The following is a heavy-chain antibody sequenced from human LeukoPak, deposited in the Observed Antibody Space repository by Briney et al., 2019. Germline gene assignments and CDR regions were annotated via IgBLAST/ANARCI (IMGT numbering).Heavy chain of an antibody. CDR2: INPSGGTT. J-gene: IGHJ4*02. Sequence: ASVKVSCKTSGYTFTTYYIHWVRQAPGQGLEWMGIINPSGGTTTYAQQFQGRVTMTRDTSTSTVYMELNTLTSEDTAVYYCARGSNYYYDSSADYPRYWGQGTLVTVSS. CDR1: GYTFTTYY. CDR3: ARGSNYYYDSSADYPRY. D-gene: IGHD3-22*01. V-gene: IGHV1-46*01.